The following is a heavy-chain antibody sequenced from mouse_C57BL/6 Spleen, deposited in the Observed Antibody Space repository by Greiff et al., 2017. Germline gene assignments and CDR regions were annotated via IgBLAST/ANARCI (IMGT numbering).Heavy chain of an antibody. CDR1: GFTFSDFY. J-gene: IGHJ4*01. V-gene: IGHV7-1*01. CDR2: SRNKANDYTT. Sequence: EVNLVESGGGLVQSGRSLRLSCATSGFTFSDFYMEWVRQAPGKGLEWIAASRNKANDYTTEYSASVKGRFIVSRDTSQSILYLQMNALRAEDTAIYYWARGGSAMDYWGQGTSVTVSS. CDR3: ARGGSAMDY.